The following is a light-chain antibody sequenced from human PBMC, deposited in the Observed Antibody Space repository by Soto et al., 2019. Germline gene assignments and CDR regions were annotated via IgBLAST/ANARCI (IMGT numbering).Light chain of an antibody. CDR3: NSYAASSTVV. Sequence: QSVLTQPASVSGSPGQSITISCTGTSSDIGGYDYVSWYQQHPGKAPKLMIYGVSNRPSGVSDRFSGSKSGNTASLTISGLQAEDEADYYCNSYAASSTVVFGGGTKLTVL. CDR1: SSDIGGYDY. V-gene: IGLV2-14*01. J-gene: IGLJ2*01. CDR2: GVS.